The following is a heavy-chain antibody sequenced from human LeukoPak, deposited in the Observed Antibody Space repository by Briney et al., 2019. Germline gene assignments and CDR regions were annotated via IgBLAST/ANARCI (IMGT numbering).Heavy chain of an antibody. Sequence: SETLSLTCTVSGGSISSYYWSWIRQPPGKGLEWIGYIYCSGSTNYNPSLKSRVTISVDTSKNQFSLELSSVTAADTAVYYCAREWPNYYGSETLWGQGTLVTVSS. CDR3: AREWPNYYGSETL. CDR2: IYCSGST. D-gene: IGHD3-10*01. CDR1: GGSISSYY. J-gene: IGHJ4*02. V-gene: IGHV4-59*01.